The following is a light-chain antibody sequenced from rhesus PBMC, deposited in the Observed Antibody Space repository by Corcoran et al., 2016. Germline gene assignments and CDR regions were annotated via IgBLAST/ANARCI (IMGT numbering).Light chain of an antibody. CDR3: QHYYSTPPS. V-gene: IGKV1-25*02. CDR1: QDISNY. J-gene: IGKJ2*01. CDR2: AAS. Sequence: DIQMTQSPSSLSASVGDRVTITCRASQDISNYLAWYQHKPGETLKLLIYAASGLQSGIPSRFSGSGSGTDFTLTISSLQSEDFATYYCQHYYSTPPSFGQGTKVEIK.